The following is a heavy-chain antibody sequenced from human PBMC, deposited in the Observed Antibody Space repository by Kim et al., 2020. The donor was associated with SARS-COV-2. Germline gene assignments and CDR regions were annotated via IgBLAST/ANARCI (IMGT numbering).Heavy chain of an antibody. D-gene: IGHD3-16*02. CDR2: I. V-gene: IGHV3-48*01. CDR3: ARDYRYAFDI. J-gene: IGHJ3*02. Sequence: IYSADSVKGRVIISRDNAENSLYLQMNSLRVEDTAVYYCARDYRYAFDIWGQGTLVTVSS.